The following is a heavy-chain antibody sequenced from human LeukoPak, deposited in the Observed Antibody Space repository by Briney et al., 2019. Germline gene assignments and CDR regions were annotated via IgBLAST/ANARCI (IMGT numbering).Heavy chain of an antibody. V-gene: IGHV3-30*03. CDR1: GFTFSSYG. Sequence: GGSLRLSCAASGFTFSSYGMHWVRQAPGKGLEWVAVISYDGSNKYYADSVKGRFTISRDNSKNTLYPQMNSLRAEDTALYYCARGFPSNFWGQGTLVTVSS. CDR3: ARGFPSNF. J-gene: IGHJ4*02. CDR2: ISYDGSNK. D-gene: IGHD2/OR15-2a*01.